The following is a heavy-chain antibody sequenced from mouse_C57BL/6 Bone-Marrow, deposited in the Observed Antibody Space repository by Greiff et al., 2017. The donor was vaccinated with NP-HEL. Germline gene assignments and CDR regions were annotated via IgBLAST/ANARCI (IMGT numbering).Heavy chain of an antibody. D-gene: IGHD1-1*01. CDR1: GYTFTDYN. CDR2: INPNNGGT. CDR3: AREGSFATVVDAMDY. J-gene: IGHJ4*01. V-gene: IGHV1-18*01. Sequence: VQLKESGPELVKPGASVKIPCKASGYTFTDYNMDWVKQSHGKSLEWIGDINPNNGGTIYNQKFKGKATLTVDKSSSTAYMELRSLTSEDTAVYYCAREGSFATVVDAMDYWGQGTSVTVSS.